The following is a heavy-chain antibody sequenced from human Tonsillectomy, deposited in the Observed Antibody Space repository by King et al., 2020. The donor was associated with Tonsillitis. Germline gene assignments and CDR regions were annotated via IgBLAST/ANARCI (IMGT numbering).Heavy chain of an antibody. CDR1: GASMSSGGYT. CDR2: IYYSGGT. Sequence: VQLQESGPGLVKPAQTLSLTCVVSGASMSSGGYTWSWIRQPPGKGLEWIGYIYYSGGTYYNPSLKSRITISGDTAKNQFSLRLRSVTAADTAMYYCARVGDCAVDCLREWGQGTLVTVS. J-gene: IGHJ4*02. V-gene: IGHV4-30-4*07. D-gene: IGHD2-21*02. CDR3: ARVGDCAVDCLRE.